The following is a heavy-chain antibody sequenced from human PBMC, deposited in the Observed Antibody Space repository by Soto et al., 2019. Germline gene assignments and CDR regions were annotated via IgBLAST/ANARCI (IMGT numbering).Heavy chain of an antibody. D-gene: IGHD4-17*01. CDR3: ARTYGDYDD. J-gene: IGHJ4*02. Sequence: SETLSLTSAVDGGYFSGYYWSWIRQPPGKGLEWIGEINHSGSTNYNPSLKSRVTISVDTSKNQFSLKLSSVTAADTAVYYCARTYGDYDDWGQGTLVTVSS. CDR1: GGYFSGYY. V-gene: IGHV4-34*01. CDR2: INHSGST.